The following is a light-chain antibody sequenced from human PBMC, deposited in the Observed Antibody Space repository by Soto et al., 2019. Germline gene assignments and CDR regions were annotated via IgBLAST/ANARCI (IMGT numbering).Light chain of an antibody. V-gene: IGKV1-5*01. CDR3: QHYNGYPVT. CDR2: DAS. CDR1: QSISGR. Sequence: DIQMTQSPSTLSAFAGDRVTVTCRASQSISGRLAWYQQRPGKAPNLLISDASNLNGGVPPRFSGSGSGTEFTLTISSLQPDDFATYFCQHYNGYPVTFGGGTKVEIK. J-gene: IGKJ4*01.